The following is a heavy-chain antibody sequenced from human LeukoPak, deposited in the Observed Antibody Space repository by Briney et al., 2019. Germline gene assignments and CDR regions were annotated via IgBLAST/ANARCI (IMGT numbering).Heavy chain of an antibody. J-gene: IGHJ4*02. D-gene: IGHD5-18*01. CDR2: ISWDSSNN. CDR1: GFTFADYA. Sequence: PGRSLRLSCAASGFTFADYAMHWVRQVPGKGLEWVSGISWDSSNNGSADSVKGRFTISRDNAKKSLYLQMNSLRAEDTALYYCAKDNEYSYGYESYLDSWGQGTLVTVSS. CDR3: AKDNEYSYGYESYLDS. V-gene: IGHV3-9*01.